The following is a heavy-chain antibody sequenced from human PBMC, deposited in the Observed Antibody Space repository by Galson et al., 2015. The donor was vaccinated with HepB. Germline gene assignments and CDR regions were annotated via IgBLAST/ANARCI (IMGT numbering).Heavy chain of an antibody. J-gene: IGHJ5*02. CDR2: ISSSSSYI. CDR1: GFTLSSYS. CDR3: ARHAVAGRVRWFDP. V-gene: IGHV3-21*01. D-gene: IGHD6-19*01. Sequence: SLRLSCAASGFTLSSYSMNWVRQAPGKGLEWVPSISSSSSYIYYADTVKGRFTISRDNAKNSLYLQMNSLRAEDTAVYYCARHAVAGRVRWFDPWGQGTLVTVSS.